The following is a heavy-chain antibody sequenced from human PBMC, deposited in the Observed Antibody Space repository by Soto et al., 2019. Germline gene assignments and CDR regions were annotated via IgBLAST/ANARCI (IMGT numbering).Heavy chain of an antibody. CDR1: GASITNYY. V-gene: IGHV4-59*08. CDR3: TRSGDYTNYYYYYMDV. D-gene: IGHD4-17*01. J-gene: IGHJ6*03. CDR2: IYHSGLT. Sequence: SETLSLTCTVSGASITNYYWSWVRQSPGMGLEWIGYIYHSGLTKYNPSLKSRVTISIGTSKNHFSLGLSSVTAADSAIYYCTRSGDYTNYYYYYMDVWGKGTTVTVSS.